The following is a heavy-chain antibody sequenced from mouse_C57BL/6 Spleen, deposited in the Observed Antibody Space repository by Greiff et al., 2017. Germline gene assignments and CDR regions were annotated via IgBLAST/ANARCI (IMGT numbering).Heavy chain of an antibody. CDR1: GFTFSSYA. J-gene: IGHJ3*01. CDR3: ARGIYYDYDGFAY. D-gene: IGHD2-4*01. V-gene: IGHV5-4*01. Sequence: EVQLQESGGGLVKPGGSLKLSCAASGFTFSSYAMSWVRQTPEKRLEWVATISDGGSYTYYPDNVKGRFTISRDNAKNNLYLQMSHLKSEDTAMYYCARGIYYDYDGFAYWGQGTLVTVSA. CDR2: ISDGGSYT.